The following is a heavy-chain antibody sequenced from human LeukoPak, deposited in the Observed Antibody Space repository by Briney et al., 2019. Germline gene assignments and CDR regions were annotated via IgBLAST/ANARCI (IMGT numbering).Heavy chain of an antibody. Sequence: ESGPTLVKPTQTLTLTCTFSGFSLSTSGVSVGWIRQPPGKALEWLALIYWDDDKRYSLSLKSRLTITKDTSKNQVVLTMTNMDPVDTATYYCAHRRYQWWFDPWGQGTLVTVSS. J-gene: IGHJ5*02. CDR2: IYWDDDK. CDR1: GFSLSTSGVS. V-gene: IGHV2-5*02. CDR3: AHRRYQWWFDP. D-gene: IGHD2-8*01.